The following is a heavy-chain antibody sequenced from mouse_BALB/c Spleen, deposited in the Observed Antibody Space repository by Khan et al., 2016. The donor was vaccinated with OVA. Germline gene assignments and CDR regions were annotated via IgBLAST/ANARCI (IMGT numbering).Heavy chain of an antibody. CDR1: GFTFSTYG. Sequence: VQLKESGGDLVKPGGSLKLSCAASGFTFSTYGMSWVRQTPDKRLEWVAGISSGGSYTYYPDSVKGRFTISRDNAKNTLHLQMSSLRSEDTAMXYCTRLAYYYNSEGFAYWGQGTLVTVSA. V-gene: IGHV5-6*01. CDR3: TRLAYYYNSEGFAY. J-gene: IGHJ3*01. D-gene: IGHD1-1*01. CDR2: ISSGGSYT.